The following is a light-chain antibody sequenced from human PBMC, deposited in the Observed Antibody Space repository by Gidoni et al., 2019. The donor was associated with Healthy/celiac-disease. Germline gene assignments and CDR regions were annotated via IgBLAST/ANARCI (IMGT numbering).Light chain of an antibody. V-gene: IGKV1-5*03. CDR2: KAS. CDR1: QSISSW. Sequence: DIQMTQSPSTLSASVGDRVNITCRASQSISSWLAWYQQKPGKAPKLLIYKASSLESGVPSRFSGSGSGTEFTLTISSRQPDDFATYYCQQYNSYSTFGPGTKVDIK. CDR3: QQYNSYST. J-gene: IGKJ3*01.